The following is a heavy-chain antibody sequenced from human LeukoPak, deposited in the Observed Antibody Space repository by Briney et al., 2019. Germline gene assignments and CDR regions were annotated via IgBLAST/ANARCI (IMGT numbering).Heavy chain of an antibody. D-gene: IGHD3-22*01. J-gene: IGHJ4*02. CDR3: ARHYLYDTSGDGTYYFDY. V-gene: IGHV4-38-2*02. CDR1: GYSINSGYH. CDR2: IYLSGST. Sequence: PSETLSLTCIVSGYSINSGYHWGWIRQPPGKGLEGIGSIYLSGSTYYNPSLKSRVTISIDTSKNQFSLKLRSVTAADTAVYYCARHYLYDTSGDGTYYFDYWGQGTLVTVSS.